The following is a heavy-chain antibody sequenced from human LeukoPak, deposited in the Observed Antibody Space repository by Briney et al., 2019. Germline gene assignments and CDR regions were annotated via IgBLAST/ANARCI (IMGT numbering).Heavy chain of an antibody. D-gene: IGHD3-22*01. CDR2: ISYDGSKK. J-gene: IGHJ4*02. CDR3: AKGYYDTSGYLDY. Sequence: GGSLRLSCAASGFTFSTYGMHWVCQAPGKGLEWAAVISYDGSKKYYADSVKGRFTISRDNSKSTLYLQMNSLRVEDTAVYYCAKGYYDTSGYLDYWGQGILVTVSS. CDR1: GFTFSTYG. V-gene: IGHV3-30*18.